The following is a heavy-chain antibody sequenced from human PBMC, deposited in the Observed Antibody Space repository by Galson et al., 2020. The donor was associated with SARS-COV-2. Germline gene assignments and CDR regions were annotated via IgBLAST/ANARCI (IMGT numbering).Heavy chain of an antibody. CDR1: GFTFSNHW. J-gene: IGHJ4*02. V-gene: IGHV3-74*01. Sequence: AGSLRLSCAVSGFTFSNHWMHWVRQAPGKGLVWVSRIYSEGSSTSYADSVKGRFTISGDNAKNTLYLQMNSLRAEDTAVYYCARGDMGNDYFDYWGQGTLVTVSS. D-gene: IGHD7-27*01. CDR2: IYSEGSST. CDR3: ARGDMGNDYFDY.